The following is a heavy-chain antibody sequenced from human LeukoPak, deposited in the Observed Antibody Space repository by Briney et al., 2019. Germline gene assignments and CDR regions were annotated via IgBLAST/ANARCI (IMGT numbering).Heavy chain of an antibody. V-gene: IGHV3-23*01. D-gene: IGHD3-10*01. J-gene: IGHJ4*02. CDR1: GFTFSSYA. Sequence: PGGSLRLSCAASGFTFSSYAMSWVRQAPGKGLEWVSSISGSGGSTYYADSVKGRFTISRDNPKNTLYLQMNSLRAEDTAVYYCAKASRLLHGSGSYPGYFDYWGQGTLVTVSS. CDR2: ISGSGGST. CDR3: AKASRLLHGSGSYPGYFDY.